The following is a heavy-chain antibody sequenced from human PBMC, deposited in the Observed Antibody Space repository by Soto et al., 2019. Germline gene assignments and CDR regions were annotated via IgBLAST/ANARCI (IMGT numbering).Heavy chain of an antibody. J-gene: IGHJ6*02. V-gene: IGHV3-23*01. CDR3: AKDLGIDFWSGLYYYYGMDV. CDR2: ISGSGGST. CDR1: GFTFSSYA. Sequence: EVQLLESGGGLVQPGGSLRLSCAASGFTFSSYAMRWVRQAPGKGLEWVSAISGSGGSTYYADSVKGRFTISRDNSKNTLYLQMNSLRAEDTAVYYCAKDLGIDFWSGLYYYYGMDVWGQGTTVTVSS. D-gene: IGHD3-3*01.